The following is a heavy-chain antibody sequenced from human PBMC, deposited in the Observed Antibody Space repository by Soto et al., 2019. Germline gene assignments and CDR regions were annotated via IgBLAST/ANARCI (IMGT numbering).Heavy chain of an antibody. V-gene: IGHV3-21*01. CDR2: ISSSSSYI. D-gene: IGHD2-2*01. CDR1: VFFVRGGC. CDR3: VIIHQLAHYYYGMYL. Sequence: GGSERMSCAAGVFFVRGGCGNWVRQATGKGLEWVSSISSSSSYIYYADSVKGRFTISRDNAKNSLYLQMNSLRAEDTAVYYCVIIHQLAHYYYGMYLWGQGTTLTVS. J-gene: IGHJ6*02.